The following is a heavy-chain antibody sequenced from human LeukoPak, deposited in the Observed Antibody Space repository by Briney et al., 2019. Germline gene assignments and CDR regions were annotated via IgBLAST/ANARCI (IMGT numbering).Heavy chain of an antibody. D-gene: IGHD2-21*02. V-gene: IGHV4-39*01. CDR1: GGFISNSIYY. J-gene: IGHJ5*02. CDR2: IHYSGKT. CDR3: ARRCGGDCYSKMGLDP. Sequence: SETLPLTCIVSGGFISNSIYYWAWIRQPPGEGLEWIGSIHYSGKTYYYPSLKSRVTMSVDTSKNQFSLKLSSVTAADTAVYYCARRCGGDCYSKMGLDPWGQGTAVTASS.